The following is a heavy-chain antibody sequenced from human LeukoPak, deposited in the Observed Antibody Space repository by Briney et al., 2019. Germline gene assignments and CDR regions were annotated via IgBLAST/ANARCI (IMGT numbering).Heavy chain of an antibody. D-gene: IGHD3-3*01. CDR2: ISGSGGST. J-gene: IGHJ6*02. V-gene: IGHV3-23*01. Sequence: PGGSLRLSCAASGFTFSSYAMSWFRQAPGKGLEWVSAISGSGGSTYYADSVKVRFTISRDNSKNTLHLQRKILRAEDTAVYYCPIFGVVTEREDYYYYGMDVWGQGTTVNVSS. CDR3: PIFGVVTEREDYYYYGMDV. CDR1: GFTFSSYA.